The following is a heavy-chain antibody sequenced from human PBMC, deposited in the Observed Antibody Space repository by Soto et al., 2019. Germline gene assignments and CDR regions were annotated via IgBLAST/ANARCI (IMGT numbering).Heavy chain of an antibody. D-gene: IGHD6-19*01. Sequence: EVQLVESGGGLVKPGGSLRLSCAASGFTFSSYSMNWVRQAPGKGLEWVSFISSSSSYIYYAESVKGRFTISRDNAKNSLYLQMNSLRAEDTGLYYCAAVAGTMWGQGTRVTVSS. CDR3: AAVAGTM. J-gene: IGHJ4*02. CDR2: ISSSSSYI. V-gene: IGHV3-21*01. CDR1: GFTFSSYS.